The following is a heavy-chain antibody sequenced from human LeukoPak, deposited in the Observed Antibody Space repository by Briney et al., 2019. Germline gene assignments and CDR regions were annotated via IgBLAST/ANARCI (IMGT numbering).Heavy chain of an antibody. D-gene: IGHD3-10*01. Sequence: SVKVSCKASGGTFSSYAISWVRQAPGQGLEWMGGIIPIFGTANYAQKFQGRVTITADKSTSTAYMELSSLRSEDTAVYYCARTNYYGSGSHRYYYYYMDVWSKGTTVTISS. V-gene: IGHV1-69*06. CDR3: ARTNYYGSGSHRYYYYYMDV. CDR2: IIPIFGTA. CDR1: GGTFSSYA. J-gene: IGHJ6*03.